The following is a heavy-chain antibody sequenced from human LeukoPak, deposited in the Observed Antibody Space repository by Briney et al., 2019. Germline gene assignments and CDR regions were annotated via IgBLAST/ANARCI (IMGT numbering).Heavy chain of an antibody. D-gene: IGHD3-9*01. V-gene: IGHV3-74*01. CDR2: ISNDGTTI. CDR3: ASHPYLRYFGPHYMDV. Sequence: GGSLRLSCAASGFPFSSYWMHWVRQVPGKGLLWVSRISNDGTTINYADSVKGRVTISRDNSKNTLYLQMNSLSAEDTAVYYCASHPYLRYFGPHYMDVWGKGTTVTVSS. CDR1: GFPFSSYW. J-gene: IGHJ6*03.